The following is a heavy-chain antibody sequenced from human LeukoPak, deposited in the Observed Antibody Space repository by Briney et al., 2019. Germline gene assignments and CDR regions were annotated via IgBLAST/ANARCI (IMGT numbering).Heavy chain of an antibody. CDR2: IYHSGST. V-gene: IGHV4-4*02. J-gene: IGHJ4*02. CDR3: TSGSGTYYPFDY. CDR1: GGSISSSNW. Sequence: QPSETLSLTCAVSGGSISSSNWWSWVRQPPGKGLEWIGEIYHSGSTNYNPSLKSRVTISVDKSKSQFSLKLSPVTAADTAVYYCTSGSGTYYPFDYWGQGTLVTVSS. D-gene: IGHD1-26*01.